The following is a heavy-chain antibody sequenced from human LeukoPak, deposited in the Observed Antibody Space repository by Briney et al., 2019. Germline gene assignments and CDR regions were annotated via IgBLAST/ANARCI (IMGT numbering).Heavy chain of an antibody. J-gene: IGHJ4*02. CDR3: AKETIPVGGPNYFDY. CDR1: GFTFSNYG. D-gene: IGHD6-19*01. Sequence: GGSLRLSCAASGFTFSNYGMHWVRQGPGKGPEWVAVISYDGTLQFYAGSVKGRFTISRDNSKNTLYLQMNSLRAEDTALYYCAKETIPVGGPNYFDYWGQGILVTVSS. V-gene: IGHV3-30*18. CDR2: ISYDGTLQ.